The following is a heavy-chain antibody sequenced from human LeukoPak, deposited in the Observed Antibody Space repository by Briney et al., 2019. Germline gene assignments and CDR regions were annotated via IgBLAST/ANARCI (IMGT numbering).Heavy chain of an antibody. Sequence: PGGSLRLSCAASGFTFSSYSMNWVRQAPGKGLEWVSYISSSSSTIYYADSVKGRFTISRDNARNSLYPQMNSLRAEDTAVYYCARWYSGWDAFDIWGQGTMVTVSS. J-gene: IGHJ3*02. D-gene: IGHD6-19*01. CDR1: GFTFSSYS. CDR2: ISSSSSTI. V-gene: IGHV3-48*04. CDR3: ARWYSGWDAFDI.